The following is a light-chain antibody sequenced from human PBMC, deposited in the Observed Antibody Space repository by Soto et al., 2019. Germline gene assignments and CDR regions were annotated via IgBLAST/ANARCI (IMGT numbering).Light chain of an antibody. CDR3: QQYDDWLWLT. CDR2: GAS. CDR1: QSVNIY. J-gene: IGKJ4*01. Sequence: EIVMTQSPATLSLSPGERATLSCRASQSVNIYLAWYQQKPGQAPRLLIFGASYRATGIPARFSGSGSGTEFNLTISSLQSEDFAVYFCQQYDDWLWLTFGGGTKVDIK. V-gene: IGKV3D-15*01.